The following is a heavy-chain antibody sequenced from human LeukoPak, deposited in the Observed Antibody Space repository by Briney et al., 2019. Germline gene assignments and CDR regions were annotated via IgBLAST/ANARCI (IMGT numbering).Heavy chain of an antibody. D-gene: IGHD1-26*01. CDR1: GSTFNSFS. CDR3: GRAVGGNVFDY. J-gene: IGHJ4*02. Sequence: GGSLRLSCAASGSTFNSFSMNWVRQAPGKGLEWVSSISSSSSSYKYYADSVKGRFTISRDNAKKSLYLQMNSLRAEDTAVYYCGRAVGGNVFDYWGQGTQVTVAS. V-gene: IGHV3-21*01. CDR2: ISSSSSSYK.